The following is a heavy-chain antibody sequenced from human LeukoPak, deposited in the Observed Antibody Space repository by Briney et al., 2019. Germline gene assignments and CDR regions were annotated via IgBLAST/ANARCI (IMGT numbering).Heavy chain of an antibody. CDR1: GGSISSYY. J-gene: IGHJ6*03. D-gene: IGHD3-22*01. V-gene: IGHV4-59*08. Sequence: PSETLSLTCTVSGGSISSYYWSWIRQPPGKGLEWIGYIYYSGSTNYNPSLKSRVTISVDTSKNQFSLKLSSVTAADTAVYYCARHIYDSSGYYYYYYMDVWGKGTTVTISS. CDR3: ARHIYDSSGYYYYYYMDV. CDR2: IYYSGST.